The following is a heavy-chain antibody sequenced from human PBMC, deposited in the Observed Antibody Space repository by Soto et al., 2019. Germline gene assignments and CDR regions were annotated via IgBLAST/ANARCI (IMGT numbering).Heavy chain of an antibody. CDR2: ISGSGGST. D-gene: IGHD3-22*01. CDR3: AKERITMIVVATPDAFDI. V-gene: IGHV3-23*01. Sequence: LRLSCAASGFTFSSYAISWVRQAPCKVLEWVSAISGSGGSTYYADSVKGRFTISRDNSKNTLYLQMNSLRAEDTAVYYCAKERITMIVVATPDAFDIWGQGTMVTVSS. J-gene: IGHJ3*02. CDR1: GFTFSSYA.